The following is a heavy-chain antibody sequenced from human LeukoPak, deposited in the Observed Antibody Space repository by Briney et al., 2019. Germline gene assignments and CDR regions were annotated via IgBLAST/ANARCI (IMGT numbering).Heavy chain of an antibody. D-gene: IGHD6-13*01. CDR1: GFTFSNYV. Sequence: TGGSLRLSCAVSGFTFSNYVIRWVRQAPGKGLEWVAFIRYDGSNKYYADSVEGRFTISRDNSKNTLYLQMSSLRAEDTAVYYCAKSGRDDSSSVVSWGQGTLVTVSS. V-gene: IGHV3-30*02. J-gene: IGHJ4*02. CDR2: IRYDGSNK. CDR3: AKSGRDDSSSVVS.